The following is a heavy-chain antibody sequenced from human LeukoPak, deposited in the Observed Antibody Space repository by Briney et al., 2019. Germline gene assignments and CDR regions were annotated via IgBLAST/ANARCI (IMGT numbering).Heavy chain of an antibody. J-gene: IGHJ2*01. CDR3: ARDYYDSSGYLKYWYSDL. D-gene: IGHD3-22*01. CDR2: ISSSGSTI. V-gene: IGHV3-48*03. CDR1: GFTFSSYE. Sequence: GGSLRLSCAASGFTFSSYEMNWVRQAPGKGLEWVSYISSSGSTIYYADSVKGRFTISRDNAKNSLYLQMNSLRAEDTAVYYCARDYYDSSGYLKYWYSDLWGRGTLVTVSP.